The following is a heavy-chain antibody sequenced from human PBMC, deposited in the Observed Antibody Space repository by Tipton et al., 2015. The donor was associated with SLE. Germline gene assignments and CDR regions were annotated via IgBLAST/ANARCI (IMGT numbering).Heavy chain of an antibody. V-gene: IGHV4-34*01. CDR2: INQRGST. CDR1: GGSISSSSYY. CDR3: ARYGDWGGRWFDP. J-gene: IGHJ5*02. D-gene: IGHD4-17*01. Sequence: TLSLTCAVYGGSISSSSYYWAYWGWIRQSPDKGVEWIGEINQRGSTNYNPSLKSRVTISVDTSSNQFSLKLSSVTAADTAMYYCARYGDWGGRWFDPWGQGTLVTVSS.